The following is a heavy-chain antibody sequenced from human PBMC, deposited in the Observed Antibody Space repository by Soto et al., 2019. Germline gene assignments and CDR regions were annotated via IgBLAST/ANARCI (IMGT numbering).Heavy chain of an antibody. CDR3: AKDKVYDSSGYYYYYYGMDV. J-gene: IGHJ6*02. Sequence: GGSLRLSCAASGFTLNDHAMHWVRQAPGKGLEWVSAISGSGGSTYYADSVKGRFTISRDNSKNTLYLQMNSLRAEDTAVYYCAKDKVYDSSGYYYYYYGMDVWGQGTTVTVSS. CDR1: GFTLNDHA. V-gene: IGHV3-23*01. CDR2: ISGSGGST. D-gene: IGHD3-22*01.